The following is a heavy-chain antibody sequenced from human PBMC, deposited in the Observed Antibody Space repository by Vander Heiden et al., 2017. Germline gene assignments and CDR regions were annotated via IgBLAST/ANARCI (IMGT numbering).Heavy chain of an antibody. CDR1: EFIFSSAW. CDR2: IKSKADGGTT. Sequence: EVQLVESGGGLVKPGGSLRLSCNASEFIFSSAWMSWVRQAPGKGLEWVGRIKSKADGGTTDDAAPVKDRFTIFRDDSKNTLYLQMNSLKTDDTAFYYCTRPYGADHYFDYWGQGALVTVSS. CDR3: TRPYGADHYFDY. D-gene: IGHD3-10*01. J-gene: IGHJ4*02. V-gene: IGHV3-15*01.